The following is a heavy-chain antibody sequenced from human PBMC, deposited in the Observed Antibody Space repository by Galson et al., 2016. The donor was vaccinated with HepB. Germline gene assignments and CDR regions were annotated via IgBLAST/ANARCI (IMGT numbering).Heavy chain of an antibody. CDR2: ISDSDGST. D-gene: IGHD3-3*01. V-gene: IGHV3-23*01. CDR1: GFTLSNYV. CDR3: AKDGSSSLRFLDLGRRKNYGMEV. Sequence: SLRLSCAASGFTLSNYVMSWVRQAPGKGLEWVSGISDSDGSTNYADSVKGRFTISRDNSKNTLYLQMNSLRAEDTAVYYCAKDGSSSLRFLDLGRRKNYGMEVWGLGTTVTVSS. J-gene: IGHJ6*02.